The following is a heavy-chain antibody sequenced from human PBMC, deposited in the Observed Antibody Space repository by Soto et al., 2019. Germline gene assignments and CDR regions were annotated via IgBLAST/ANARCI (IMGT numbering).Heavy chain of an antibody. V-gene: IGHV4-4*07. D-gene: IGHD6-19*01. CDR1: GVSVSSDY. J-gene: IGHJ6*02. Sequence: PSETLSLTCSVSGVSVSSDYWNWVRQPAGKGLEWIGRIHPSGKTNYNPSLESRISMSVDTSKNQFSLILNSVTAADTAVYFCARALADYSYHMDVWGQGTTVTVSS. CDR2: IHPSGKT. CDR3: ARALADYSYHMDV.